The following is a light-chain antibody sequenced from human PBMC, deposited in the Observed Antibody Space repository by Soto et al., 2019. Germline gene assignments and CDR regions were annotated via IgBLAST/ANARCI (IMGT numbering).Light chain of an antibody. J-gene: IGKJ1*01. CDR3: QHYNSYSEA. Sequence: DIQMTQSPSTLSASLGDRVTITCRASQTISSWLAWYQQKPGKAPNLLIYKASTLKSGVPSRFSGSGSGTELTITISSLQPDDFETYYCQHYNSYSEAFGQGTKVDIK. CDR1: QTISSW. V-gene: IGKV1-5*03. CDR2: KAS.